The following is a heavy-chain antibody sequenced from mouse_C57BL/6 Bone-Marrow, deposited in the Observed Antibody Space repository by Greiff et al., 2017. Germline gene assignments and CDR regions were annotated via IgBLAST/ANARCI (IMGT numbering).Heavy chain of an antibody. J-gene: IGHJ1*03. CDR3: ARHRVTGSYWYFDV. Sequence: EVKLQESGGGLVQPGGSLKLSCAASGFTFSDYYMYWVRQTPEKRLEWVAYISNGGGSTYYPDTVKGRFTISRDNAKNTLYLQMSRLKSEDTAMYYCARHRVTGSYWYFDVWGTGTTVTVSS. D-gene: IGHD4-1*01. CDR2: ISNGGGST. V-gene: IGHV5-12*01. CDR1: GFTFSDYY.